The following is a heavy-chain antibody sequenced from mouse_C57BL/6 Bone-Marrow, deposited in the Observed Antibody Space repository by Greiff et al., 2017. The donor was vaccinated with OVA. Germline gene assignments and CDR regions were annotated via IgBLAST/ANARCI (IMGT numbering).Heavy chain of an antibody. D-gene: IGHD5-1*01. CDR1: GYTFTSYW. J-gene: IGHJ3*01. CDR2: IDPSDSYT. V-gene: IGHV1-50*01. Sequence: QVQLKQPGAELVKPGASVKLSCKASGYTFTSYWMQWVKQRPGQGLEWIGEIDPSDSYTNYNQKFKGKATLTVDTSSSTAYMQLSSLTSEDSAVYYCASSTTGFAYWGQGTLVTVSA. CDR3: ASSTTGFAY.